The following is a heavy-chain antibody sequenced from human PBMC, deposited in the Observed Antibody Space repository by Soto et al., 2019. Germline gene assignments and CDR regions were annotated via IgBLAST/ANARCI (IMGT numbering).Heavy chain of an antibody. D-gene: IGHD2-15*01. V-gene: IGHV3-30-3*01. J-gene: IGHJ3*02. Sequence: QVQLVESGGGVVQPGRSLRLSCVASGFTFSNYAMHWVRQAPGKGLEWVAVISYDGSNKYYADSVKGRFNISRDNSKNTQYLQKNSLRAEDTAVDYGARGPQRWWFAVDSWGQGTMVTVSS. CDR3: ARGPQRWWFAVDS. CDR2: ISYDGSNK. CDR1: GFTFSNYA.